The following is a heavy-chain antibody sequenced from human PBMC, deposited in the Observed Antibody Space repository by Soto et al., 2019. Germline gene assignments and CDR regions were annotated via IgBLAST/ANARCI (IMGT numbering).Heavy chain of an antibody. V-gene: IGHV4-59*01. Sequence: LSLTCTVSGGSISSYYWSWIRQPPGKGLEWIGYIYYSGSTNYNPSLKSRVTISVDTSKNQFSLKLSSVTAADTAVYYCARVTYYYDSSGFFDYWGQGTLVTVSS. CDR1: GGSISSYY. J-gene: IGHJ4*02. CDR3: ARVTYYYDSSGFFDY. CDR2: IYYSGST. D-gene: IGHD3-22*01.